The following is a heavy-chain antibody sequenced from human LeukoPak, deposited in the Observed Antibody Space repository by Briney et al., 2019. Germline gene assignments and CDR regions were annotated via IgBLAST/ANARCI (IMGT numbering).Heavy chain of an antibody. J-gene: IGHJ4*02. CDR1: GYTFTSYG. V-gene: IGHV1-18*01. CDR2: IGAYNGNT. Sequence: ASVNVSCKASGYTFTSYGISWVRQAPGQGLEWMGWIGAYNGNTNYAQKLQGRVTMTTDTSTSTAYMELRSLRSEDTAVYYCATDTAVAGTLDYWAREPWSPSPQ. CDR3: ATDTAVAGTLDY. D-gene: IGHD6-19*01.